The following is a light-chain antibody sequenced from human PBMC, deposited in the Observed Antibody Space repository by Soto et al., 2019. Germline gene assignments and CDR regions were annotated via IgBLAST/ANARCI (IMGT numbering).Light chain of an antibody. CDR1: EAVSTE. J-gene: IGKJ4*02. CDR2: HAS. V-gene: IGKV1-13*02. Sequence: AIQLTQSPSSLSASVGARVSVTCRASEAVSTELAWYQQKPGKAPRLLMYHASDLQNGVPSRFTGSGSGTDFTLTISSLHPEDSANYFCQQVKTYPITFGGGTKVEIK. CDR3: QQVKTYPIT.